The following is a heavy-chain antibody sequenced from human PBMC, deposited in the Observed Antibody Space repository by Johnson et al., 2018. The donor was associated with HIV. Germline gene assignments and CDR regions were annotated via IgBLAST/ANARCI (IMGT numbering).Heavy chain of an antibody. CDR3: ARVAATAGRMTDAFDI. Sequence: QVQLVESGGGLVKSGGSLRLSCAASGFTFSDYYMSWIRQAPGKGLEWVSNISRSGSTIYHADSVKGRLIISRDNAKNSLYLQMNSLRAEDTALYYCARVAATAGRMTDAFDIWGQGTMVSVSS. V-gene: IGHV3-11*01. CDR2: ISRSGSTI. D-gene: IGHD6-13*01. J-gene: IGHJ3*02. CDR1: GFTFSDYY.